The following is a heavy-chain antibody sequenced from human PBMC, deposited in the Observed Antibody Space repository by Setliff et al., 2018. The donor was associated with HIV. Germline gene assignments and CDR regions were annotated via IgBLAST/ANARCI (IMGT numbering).Heavy chain of an antibody. CDR1: EYSFTNNW. V-gene: IGHV5-51*01. J-gene: IGHJ4*02. CDR2: IYPGDSDI. Sequence: HGESLTISCKGSEYSFTNNWIGWVRQMPGKGLEWMGIIYPGDSDIRYSPSFQGQVTISADKAVSTAYLQWSSLKASDTGMYYCARAGRGGGSYWTFDYWGQGTLVTVSS. D-gene: IGHD1-26*01. CDR3: ARAGRGGGSYWTFDY.